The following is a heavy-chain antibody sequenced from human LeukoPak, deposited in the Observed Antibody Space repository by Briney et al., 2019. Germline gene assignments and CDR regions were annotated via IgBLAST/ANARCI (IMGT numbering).Heavy chain of an antibody. CDR1: GFTFSSYW. J-gene: IGHJ6*03. V-gene: IGHV3-7*01. CDR3: AREKNTIFGVVAYYYYYYMDV. CDR2: IKQDGSEK. Sequence: PGGSLRLSCAASGFTFSSYWMSWVRQAPGKGLEWVANIKQDGSEKYYVDSVKGRFTISRDNAKNSLYLQMNSLRAEDTAVYYCAREKNTIFGVVAYYYYYYMDVWGEGTTVTVSS. D-gene: IGHD3-3*01.